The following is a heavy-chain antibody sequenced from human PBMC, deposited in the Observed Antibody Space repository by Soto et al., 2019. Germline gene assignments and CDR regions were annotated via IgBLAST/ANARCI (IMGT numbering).Heavy chain of an antibody. CDR2: IYATGTT. D-gene: IGHD1-1*01. J-gene: IGHJ5*02. CDR1: GASTSGFY. CDR3: VRDGTKTLRDWFDP. V-gene: IGHV4-4*07. Sequence: PSETLSLTCTVSGASTSGFYWSWLRKSAGKGLEWIGRIYATGTTDYNPSLKSRVMMSVDTSKKQFSLKLRSVTAADTAVYYCVRDGTKTLRDWFDPWGQGISVTVSS.